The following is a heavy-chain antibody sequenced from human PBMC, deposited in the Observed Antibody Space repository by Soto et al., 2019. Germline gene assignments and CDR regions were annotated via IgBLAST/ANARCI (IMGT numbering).Heavy chain of an antibody. V-gene: IGHV3-33*01. J-gene: IGHJ6*02. CDR1: GLTFSTYG. Sequence: PGGSLRLSCEASGLTFSTYGMHWVRQAPGKGLQWVAVIWYDGTNTYYGDSVKGRFTISRDNSKNTLYLQMNNLRAEDTAVYYCARVEAPLIHSDHYYYGMDVWGQGTTVTVSS. D-gene: IGHD5-18*01. CDR2: IWYDGTNT. CDR3: ARVEAPLIHSDHYYYGMDV.